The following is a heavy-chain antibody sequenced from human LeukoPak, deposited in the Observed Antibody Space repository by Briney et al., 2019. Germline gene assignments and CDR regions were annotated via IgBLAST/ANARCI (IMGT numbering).Heavy chain of an antibody. CDR2: IHHSGRS. Sequence: YWIGWVRQMPGKGLESIGFIHHSGRSRHNPSLKDRVAISVDTSRKQFALKLSSVTAADTAMYYCARGGNRFGGFYFDYWGQGIQVIVSS. D-gene: IGHD3-10*01. CDR3: ARGGNRFGGFYFDY. CDR1: Y. J-gene: IGHJ4*02. V-gene: IGHV4-31*02.